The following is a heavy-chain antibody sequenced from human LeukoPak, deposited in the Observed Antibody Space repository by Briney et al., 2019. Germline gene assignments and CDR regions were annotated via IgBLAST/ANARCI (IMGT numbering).Heavy chain of an antibody. D-gene: IGHD6-19*01. V-gene: IGHV3-30*18. CDR2: ISCDGSNK. Sequence: PGGSLRLSCAASGFTFSSYGMHWVRQAPGKGLEWVAVISCDGSNKYYADSVKGRFTISRDNSKNTLYLQMNSLRAEDTAVYYCAKGTEWLAPDYWGQGTLVTVSS. CDR3: AKGTEWLAPDY. CDR1: GFTFSSYG. J-gene: IGHJ4*02.